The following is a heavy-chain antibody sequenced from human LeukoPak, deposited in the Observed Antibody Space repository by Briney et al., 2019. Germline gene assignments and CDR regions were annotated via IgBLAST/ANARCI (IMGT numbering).Heavy chain of an antibody. Sequence: GGSLRLSCAASGFIFSNYEMNWVRQAPGKGLAWVSYISSSGSVIFYADSVQGRFTVSRDNAKNSLYLQMNFLRAEDTAVYYYASGYSYGYYNGMDVWGQGTTVTVSS. J-gene: IGHJ6*02. CDR2: ISSSGSVI. D-gene: IGHD5-18*01. CDR3: ASGYSYGYYNGMDV. CDR1: GFIFSNYE. V-gene: IGHV3-48*03.